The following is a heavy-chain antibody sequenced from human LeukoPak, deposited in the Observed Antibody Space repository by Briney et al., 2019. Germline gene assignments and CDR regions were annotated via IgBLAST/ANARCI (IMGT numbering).Heavy chain of an antibody. J-gene: IGHJ5*02. Sequence: SETLSLTCTVSGYSISSGYYWGWIRQPPGEGLEWIGSIYHSGTTYYTASLKSRITMSRDTTKNSFSLKMNSVTAADTAFYFCVRDNCSSGICHWKKYIWFDPGGQGTVVTVSS. CDR2: IYHSGTT. D-gene: IGHD3-22*01. CDR1: GYSISSGYY. CDR3: VRDNCSSGICHWKKYIWFDP. V-gene: IGHV4-38-2*02.